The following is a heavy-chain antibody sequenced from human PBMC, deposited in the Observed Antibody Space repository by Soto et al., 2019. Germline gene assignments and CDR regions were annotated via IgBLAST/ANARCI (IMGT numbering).Heavy chain of an antibody. Sequence: SETLSLTCAVYGGSFSGYYWSWIRQPPGKGLEWIGEINHSGSTNYNPSLKSRVTISVDTSKNQFSLKLSSVTAADTAVYYCARGWRDIVVVVAATRGYYLDYWGQGTLVTVSS. V-gene: IGHV4-34*01. J-gene: IGHJ4*02. CDR1: GGSFSGYY. CDR2: INHSGST. D-gene: IGHD2-15*01. CDR3: ARGWRDIVVVVAATRGYYLDY.